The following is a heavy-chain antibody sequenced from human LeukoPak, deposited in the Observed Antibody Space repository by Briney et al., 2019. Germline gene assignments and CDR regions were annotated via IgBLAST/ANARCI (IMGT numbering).Heavy chain of an antibody. D-gene: IGHD1-20*01. CDR1: GGSTSSSSYY. J-gene: IGHJ6*03. CDR3: ARDRGNWNDVGYYYYMDV. Sequence: KSSETLSLTCTVSGGSTSSSSYYWGWIRQPPGKGLEWIGSIYYSGSTYYNPSLKSRVSISVDTSKNQFSLKLSSVTAADTAVYYCARDRGNWNDVGYYYYMDVWGKGTTVTISS. CDR2: IYYSGST. V-gene: IGHV4-39*07.